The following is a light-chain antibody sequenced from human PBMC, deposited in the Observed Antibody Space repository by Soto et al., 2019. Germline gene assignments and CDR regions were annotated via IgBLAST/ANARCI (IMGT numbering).Light chain of an antibody. J-gene: IGKJ5*01. CDR2: DAS. CDR3: QQRTDGIT. V-gene: IGKV3-11*01. Sequence: EIVLRQPPATLSLSPGETATLSCRASQNVKSYLAWYQQKPGQAPRLPIYDASNRATGIPARFSGSGSGTDYTLTISSLEPEDFAVYFRQQRTDGITFGQGTRLEIK. CDR1: QNVKSY.